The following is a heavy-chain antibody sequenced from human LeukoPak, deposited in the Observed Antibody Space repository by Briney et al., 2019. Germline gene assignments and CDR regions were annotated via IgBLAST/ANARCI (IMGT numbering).Heavy chain of an antibody. Sequence: SETLSLTCAVSGYSISIGYYGGWIRQPPGKGLEWIGSIYRSGSTYYNPSLKSRVTISLDTSKNQFSLKLSSVTAADTAVYYCGNQYSSSSGYWGQGTLVTVSS. CDR1: GYSISIGYY. CDR3: GNQYSSSSGY. D-gene: IGHD6-6*01. CDR2: IYRSGST. V-gene: IGHV4-38-2*01. J-gene: IGHJ4*02.